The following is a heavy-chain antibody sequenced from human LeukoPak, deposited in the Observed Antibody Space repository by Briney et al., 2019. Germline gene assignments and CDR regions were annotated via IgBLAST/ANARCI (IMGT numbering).Heavy chain of an antibody. D-gene: IGHD4-23*01. J-gene: IGHJ4*02. Sequence: GGSLRLSCAASGFTFSTYGMHWVRQAPGKGLEWVAVIAYDGSSQFYADSVKGRFTISRDNAKSTLYLQMNSLRAEDTAVYYCARDLDFGGYSNFDYWGQGTLVTVSS. CDR1: GFTFSTYG. CDR2: IAYDGSSQ. V-gene: IGHV3-33*05. CDR3: ARDLDFGGYSNFDY.